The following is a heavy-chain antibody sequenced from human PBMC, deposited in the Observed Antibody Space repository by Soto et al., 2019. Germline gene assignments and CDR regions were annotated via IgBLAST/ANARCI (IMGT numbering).Heavy chain of an antibody. V-gene: IGHV3-30-3*01. J-gene: IGHJ4*02. D-gene: IGHD3-3*01. CDR3: ARDGDFWSGSENDY. Sequence: GGSLRLSCAASGFTFSSYAMHWVRQAPGKGLEWVAVISYDGSNKYYADSVKGRFTISRDNSKNTLYLQMNSLRAEDTAVYYCARDGDFWSGSENDYWGQGALVTVSS. CDR1: GFTFSSYA. CDR2: ISYDGSNK.